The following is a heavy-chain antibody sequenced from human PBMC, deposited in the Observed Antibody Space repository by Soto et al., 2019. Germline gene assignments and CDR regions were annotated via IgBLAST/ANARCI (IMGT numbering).Heavy chain of an antibody. V-gene: IGHV1-2*04. CDR2: INCNTGGT. CDR3: ARDPSYYGMEV. CDR1: GYTFAAYY. Sequence: ASVKVSCKASGYTFAAYYIHWVRQAPGQGLEWMGWINCNTGGTNYAQKFQGWVTMTRDTSINTAYMELSSLRSEDTAVYYCARDPSYYGMEVWGQGTTVTVSS. J-gene: IGHJ6*02.